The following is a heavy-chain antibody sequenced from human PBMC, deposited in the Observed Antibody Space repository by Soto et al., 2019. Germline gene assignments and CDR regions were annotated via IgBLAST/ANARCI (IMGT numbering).Heavy chain of an antibody. D-gene: IGHD3-22*01. J-gene: IGHJ3*02. CDR3: ARGYYYDSSGEVGAFDI. V-gene: IGHV1-46*01. CDR1: GYGFSIYY. Sequence: GASVNVYCKAAGYGFSIYYMHWVRQAPGQGLEWMGIINPSGGSTSYAQKFQGRVTMTRDTSTNTVYMELSSLRSEDTAVYYCARGYYYDSSGEVGAFDIWGQGTMVTVSS. CDR2: INPSGGST.